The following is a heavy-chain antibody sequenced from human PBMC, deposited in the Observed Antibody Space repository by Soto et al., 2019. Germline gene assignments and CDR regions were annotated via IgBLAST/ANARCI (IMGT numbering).Heavy chain of an antibody. V-gene: IGHV3-48*03. CDR1: GFTFSSYE. CDR2: ISSSGSTI. CDR3: ARIVSSLLDY. Sequence: PGGSLRLSCVASGFTFSSYEMNWVRQAPGKGLEWVSYISSSGSTIYYADSVKGRFTISRDNAKNSLYLQMNSLRAEDTAVYYCARIVSSLLDYWGQGTLVTVSS. J-gene: IGHJ4*02. D-gene: IGHD6-13*01.